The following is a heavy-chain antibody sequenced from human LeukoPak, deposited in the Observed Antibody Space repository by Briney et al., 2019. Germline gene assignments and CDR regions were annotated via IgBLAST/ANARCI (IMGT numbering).Heavy chain of an antibody. V-gene: IGHV3-23*01. J-gene: IGHJ4*02. Sequence: GGSLKLSCAGYGFTFSSYAMSWVRQAPGKGLEWVSVISANSATTYYADPVKGRFTISRDNSKNTLYLQMNGLRAEDTAVYYCASNSYYFDYWGQGTLVTVSS. CDR3: ASNSYYFDY. CDR2: ISANSATT. CDR1: GFTFSSYA. D-gene: IGHD5-18*01.